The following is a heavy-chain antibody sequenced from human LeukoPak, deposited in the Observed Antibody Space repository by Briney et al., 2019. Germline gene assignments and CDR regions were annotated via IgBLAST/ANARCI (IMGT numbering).Heavy chain of an antibody. Sequence: ASVKVSCKASGYTFTSYDINWVRQATGPGIEWMGWMNPNSGNTGYAQKFQGRVTITRNTSISTAYMELSSLRSEDTAVYYCARPRGYYDSFDYWGQGTLVTVSS. D-gene: IGHD3-22*01. J-gene: IGHJ4*02. CDR1: GYTFTSYD. CDR2: MNPNSGNT. V-gene: IGHV1-8*03. CDR3: ARPRGYYDSFDY.